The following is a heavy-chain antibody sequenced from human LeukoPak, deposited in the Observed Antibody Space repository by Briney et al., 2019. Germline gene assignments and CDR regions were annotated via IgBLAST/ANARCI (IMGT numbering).Heavy chain of an antibody. V-gene: IGHV3-30*02. CDR3: AKVLGVVVPAAMVSDY. D-gene: IGHD2-2*01. CDR2: IRYDGSNK. J-gene: IGHJ4*02. Sequence: GGSLRLSCAASGFTFSSYWMHWVRQAPGKGLEWVAFIRYDGSNKYYADSVKGRFTISRDNSKNTLYLQMNSLRAEDTAVYYCAKVLGVVVPAAMVSDYWGQGTLVTVSS. CDR1: GFTFSSYW.